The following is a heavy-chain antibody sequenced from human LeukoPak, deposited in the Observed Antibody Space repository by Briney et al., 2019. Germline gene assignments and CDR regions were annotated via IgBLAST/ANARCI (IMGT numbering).Heavy chain of an antibody. CDR3: ARAADYGDYFAGFEYFQH. CDR2: IYSGGST. Sequence: GGSLRLSCAASGFTVSSNYMSWVRQAPGKGLEWVSVIYSGGSTYYADSVKGRFTIPRDNSKNTLYLQMNSLRAEDTAVYYCARAADYGDYFAGFEYFQHWGQGTLVTVSS. CDR1: GFTVSSNY. V-gene: IGHV3-66*01. J-gene: IGHJ1*01. D-gene: IGHD4-17*01.